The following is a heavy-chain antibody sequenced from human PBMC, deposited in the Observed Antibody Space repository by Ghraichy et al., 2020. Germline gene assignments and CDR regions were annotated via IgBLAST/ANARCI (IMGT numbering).Heavy chain of an antibody. J-gene: IGHJ6*02. CDR1: GASFSDSY. Sequence: SETLSLICSVYGASFSDSYWTWIRQPPGKGLEWIGEVDHSGSTNYNPSLKSRLTISLHTSKRQFYLKLSSVTAADTAVYFCVRATVWDGMDVWGQGTTVTVSS. CDR3: VRATVWDGMDV. CDR2: VDHSGST. D-gene: IGHD3-16*01. V-gene: IGHV4-34*01.